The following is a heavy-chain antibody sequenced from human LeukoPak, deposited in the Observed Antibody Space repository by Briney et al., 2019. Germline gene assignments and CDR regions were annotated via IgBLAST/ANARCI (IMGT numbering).Heavy chain of an antibody. D-gene: IGHD6-6*01. CDR3: AKEHSSSAGGFDY. V-gene: IGHV3-21*01. Sequence: GGSLRLSCAASGFTFSSYNMNWVRQAPGKGLEWVSSISSSSYYIYYADSVKGRFTISRDNAKNSLYLQMNSLRAEDTAVYYCAKEHSSSAGGFDYWGQGTLVTVSS. CDR2: ISSSSYYI. J-gene: IGHJ4*02. CDR1: GFTFSSYN.